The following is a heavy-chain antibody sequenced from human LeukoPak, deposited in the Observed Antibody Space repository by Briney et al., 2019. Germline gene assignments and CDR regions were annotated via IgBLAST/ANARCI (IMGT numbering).Heavy chain of an antibody. V-gene: IGHV1-69*08. CDR1: GGTFSGNS. CDR3: ARETRDSNWNSVAYLDH. J-gene: IGHJ4*02. Sequence: SVKVSCKASGGTFSGNSITWVRQAPGQGLEWTGRFIPILNTTNYAQDFQGRVTLTADKSTSTAYMELMSLGSEDTAVYYCARETRDSNWNSVAYLDHWGQGTLVTVSS. CDR2: FIPILNTT. D-gene: IGHD1-7*01.